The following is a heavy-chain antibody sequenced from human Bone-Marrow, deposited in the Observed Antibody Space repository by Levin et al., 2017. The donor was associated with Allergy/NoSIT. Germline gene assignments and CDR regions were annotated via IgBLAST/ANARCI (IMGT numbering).Heavy chain of an antibody. CDR2: INHSGST. Sequence: SQTLSLTCAVYGGSFSGYYWSWLRQPPGKGLEWIGEINHSGSTNYNPSLKSRVTISVDTSKNQFSLKLSSVTAADTAVYYCARPPYYYGSGRFDYWGQGTLVTVSS. CDR1: GGSFSGYY. J-gene: IGHJ4*02. D-gene: IGHD3-10*01. CDR3: ARPPYYYGSGRFDY. V-gene: IGHV4-34*01.